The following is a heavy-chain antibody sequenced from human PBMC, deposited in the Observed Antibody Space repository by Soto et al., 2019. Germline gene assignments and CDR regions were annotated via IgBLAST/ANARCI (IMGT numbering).Heavy chain of an antibody. CDR3: ARGYASGIYYD. J-gene: IGHJ4*02. Sequence: EVQLVESGGGLVQPGGSLRLSCAASGFSFSSYSLTWVRQAPGKGLECVSYISSTSKNTIYYADSVKGRFTISRDNAKTSLYLQMNSLRDEDTAVYYCARGYASGIYYDWGQGTLVTVSS. CDR1: GFSFSSYS. D-gene: IGHD3-10*01. CDR2: ISSTSKNTI. V-gene: IGHV3-48*02.